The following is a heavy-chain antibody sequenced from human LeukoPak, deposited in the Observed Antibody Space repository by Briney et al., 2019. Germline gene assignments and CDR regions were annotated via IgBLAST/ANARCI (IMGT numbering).Heavy chain of an antibody. V-gene: IGHV3-23*01. CDR2: ISPSGGIT. CDR1: GFTFSSYS. J-gene: IGHJ1*01. CDR3: AKDDAWGRYKD. D-gene: IGHD3-16*01. Sequence: PGGSLRLSCAASGFTFSSYSMNWVRQAPGKGLEWVSGISPSGGITYYTDSVKGRFTISRDNSKHTVSLQMNSLRGEDTAVYYCAKDDAWGRYKDWGQGTLVTVSS.